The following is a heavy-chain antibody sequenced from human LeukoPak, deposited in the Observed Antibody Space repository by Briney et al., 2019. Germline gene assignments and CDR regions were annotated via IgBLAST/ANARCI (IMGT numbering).Heavy chain of an antibody. CDR2: ISGSGGST. D-gene: IGHD3-10*01. Sequence: GGSLRLSCAASGFTSSSDAMSWVRQAPGKGLEWVSAISGSGGSTYYADSVKGRFTISRDNSINTLYLQMSSLRAEDAAVYYCAKSGGLSGSGRLGMDVWGQGTTVTVSS. J-gene: IGHJ6*02. V-gene: IGHV3-23*01. CDR1: GFTSSSDA. CDR3: AKSGGLSGSGRLGMDV.